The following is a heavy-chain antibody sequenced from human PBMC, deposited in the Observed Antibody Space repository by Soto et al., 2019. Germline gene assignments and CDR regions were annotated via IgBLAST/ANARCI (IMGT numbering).Heavy chain of an antibody. Sequence: QVQLQQWGAGLLKPSETLSLTCAVYGGSFSGYYWSWIRQPPGKGLEWIGEINHSGSTNYNPSLKSRVTRSVDTSKNQFSLKLSSVTAADTAVYYCARAYGYCSSTSCYPPDYWGQGTLVTVSS. J-gene: IGHJ4*02. CDR2: INHSGST. D-gene: IGHD2-2*01. CDR1: GGSFSGYY. CDR3: ARAYGYCSSTSCYPPDY. V-gene: IGHV4-34*01.